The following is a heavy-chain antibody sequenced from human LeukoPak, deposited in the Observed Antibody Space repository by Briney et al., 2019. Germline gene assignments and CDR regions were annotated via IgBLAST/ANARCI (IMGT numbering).Heavy chain of an antibody. CDR1: GFTFSSYA. D-gene: IGHD4-11*01. Sequence: PGRSLRLSCAASGFTFSSYAMPWVRQAPGKGLEWVAFVSYDGSNKYYANSVKGRFTISRDNSKNTLYLQMNSLRAEDTAVYYCARGNYIYYYGMDVWGQGTTVTVSS. CDR3: ARGNYIYYYGMDV. CDR2: VSYDGSNK. J-gene: IGHJ6*02. V-gene: IGHV3-30*04.